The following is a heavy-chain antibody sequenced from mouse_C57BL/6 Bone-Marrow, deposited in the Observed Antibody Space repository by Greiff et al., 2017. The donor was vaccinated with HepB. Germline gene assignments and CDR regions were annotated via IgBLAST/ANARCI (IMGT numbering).Heavy chain of an antibody. CDR1: GYTFTDYY. D-gene: IGHD1-1*01. Sequence: VQLQQSGAELVRPGASVKLSCKASGYTFTDYYINWVKQRPGQGLEWIARIYPGSGNTYYNEKFKGKATLTAEKSSSTAYMQLSSLTSEDSAVYFCARGAITTVVAPYYFDYWGQGTTLTVSS. V-gene: IGHV1-76*01. J-gene: IGHJ2*01. CDR2: IYPGSGNT. CDR3: ARGAITTVVAPYYFDY.